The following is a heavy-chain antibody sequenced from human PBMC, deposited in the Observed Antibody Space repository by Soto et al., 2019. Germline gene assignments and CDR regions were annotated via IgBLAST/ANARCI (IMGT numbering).Heavy chain of an antibody. J-gene: IGHJ4*02. V-gene: IGHV3-21*01. D-gene: IGHD6-19*01. CDR1: GFTFCSYS. CDR3: ARDRGGWYDY. CDR2: ISSSSSYI. Sequence: TGGSLRLSCAASGFTFCSYSMNWVRQAPGKGLEWVSSISSSSSYIYYADSVKGRFTISRDNAKNSLYLQMNSLRAEDTAVYYCARDRGGWYDYWGQGTLVTVSS.